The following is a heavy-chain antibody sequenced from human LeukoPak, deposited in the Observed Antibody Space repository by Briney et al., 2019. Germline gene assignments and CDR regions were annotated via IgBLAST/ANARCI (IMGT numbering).Heavy chain of an antibody. CDR2: IYPGDSDT. V-gene: IGHV5-51*01. CDR1: GYRFTSYW. Sequence: GGSLQISCKGSGYRFTSYWIGGVRQMPGKGLEGMGIIYPGDSDTRYSPSFQGQVTISADKSISTAYLQWSSLKASDTAMYYCARHSWRGYSYAGIDYWGQGTLVTVSS. CDR3: ARHSWRGYSYAGIDY. J-gene: IGHJ4*02. D-gene: IGHD5-18*01.